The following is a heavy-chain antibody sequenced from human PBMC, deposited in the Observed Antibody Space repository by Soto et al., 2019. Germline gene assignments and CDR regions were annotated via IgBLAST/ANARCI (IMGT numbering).Heavy chain of an antibody. V-gene: IGHV4-34*01. CDR2: INHSGST. Sequence: LSLTCAVYGGSFSGYYWSWIRQPPGKGLEWIGEINHSGSTNYNPSLKSRVTISVDTSKNQFSLKLSSVTAADTAVYYCARGRRGDFWSGYHYYYGMDVWGQGTTVTVSS. J-gene: IGHJ6*02. CDR3: ARGRRGDFWSGYHYYYGMDV. D-gene: IGHD3-3*01. CDR1: GGSFSGYY.